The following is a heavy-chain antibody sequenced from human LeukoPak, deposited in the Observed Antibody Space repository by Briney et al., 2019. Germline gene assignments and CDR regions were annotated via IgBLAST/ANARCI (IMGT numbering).Heavy chain of an antibody. CDR2: ISAYDGNT. CDR3: ASDPYYYGSGSYRPFDY. D-gene: IGHD3-10*01. Sequence: ASVKVSCKASGYTFTSYGISWVRQAPGQGLEWMGWISAYDGNTDYAQYLQGRVTMTIDTSTSTAYMELKSLRSEDTAVYYCASDPYYYGSGSYRPFDYWGQGTLVTVSS. CDR1: GYTFTSYG. J-gene: IGHJ4*02. V-gene: IGHV1-18*01.